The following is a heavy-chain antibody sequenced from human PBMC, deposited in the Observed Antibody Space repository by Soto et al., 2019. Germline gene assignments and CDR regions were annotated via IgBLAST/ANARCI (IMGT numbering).Heavy chain of an antibody. D-gene: IGHD3-22*01. V-gene: IGHV4-34*01. CDR2: INHSGST. CDR3: ARIWYYYDSSGYYRRYYFDY. J-gene: IGHJ4*02. Sequence: PWATLSLTCAVYGWSFIGYYWSWIRQPPGKGLEWIGEINHSGSTNYNPSLKSRVTISVDTSKNQFSLKLSSVTAADTAVYYCARIWYYYDSSGYYRRYYFDYWGQGTLVTVSS. CDR1: GWSFIGYY.